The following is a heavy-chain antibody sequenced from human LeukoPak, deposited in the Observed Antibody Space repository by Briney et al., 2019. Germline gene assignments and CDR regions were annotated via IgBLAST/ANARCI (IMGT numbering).Heavy chain of an antibody. D-gene: IGHD3-10*01. J-gene: IGHJ4*02. Sequence: GGSLRLSCAASGFTFSSYSMNWVRQAPGKGLEWVSSISSSRSYIYYADSVKGRFTISRDNAKNSLYLQMNSLRAEDTAVYYCSGELLWGPDYWGQGTLVTVSS. CDR2: ISSSRSYI. CDR1: GFTFSSYS. CDR3: SGELLWGPDY. V-gene: IGHV3-21*01.